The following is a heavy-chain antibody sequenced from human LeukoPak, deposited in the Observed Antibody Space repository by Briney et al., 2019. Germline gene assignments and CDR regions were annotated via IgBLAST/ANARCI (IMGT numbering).Heavy chain of an antibody. V-gene: IGHV4-34*01. D-gene: IGHD3-22*01. CDR3: ARDSSGYYYFDY. CDR1: GGSFSGYY. J-gene: IGHJ4*02. CDR2: INHSGST. Sequence: SETLSLTCAVYGGSFSGYYWSWIRQPPGKGLEWIGEINHSGSTNYNPSLKSRVTISVDTSKNQFSLKLSSVTAADTAVYYCARDSSGYYYFDYWGQGTLVTVS.